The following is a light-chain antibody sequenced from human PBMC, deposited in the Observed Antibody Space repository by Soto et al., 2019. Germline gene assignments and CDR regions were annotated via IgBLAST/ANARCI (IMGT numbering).Light chain of an antibody. Sequence: DIQMTQSPSSLSAFLGDRVTITCRASQGISDYLVWYQQKPGKVPKLLIYAASTLQSGVPPRFSGTGSGTDFILTISSLQPEDVATSYCQNYYSAPLTFGPGTKVDIK. V-gene: IGKV1-27*01. J-gene: IGKJ3*01. CDR3: QNYYSAPLT. CDR1: QGISDY. CDR2: AAS.